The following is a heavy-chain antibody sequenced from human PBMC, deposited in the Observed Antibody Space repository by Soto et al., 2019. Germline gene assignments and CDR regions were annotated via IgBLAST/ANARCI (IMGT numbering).Heavy chain of an antibody. CDR3: ARDPRPLWEPYYYDGMDV. V-gene: IGHV1-18*04. CDR2: ISAYNGNT. Sequence: QVQLVQSGAEVKKPGASLKVSCKASGYTFTSYGISCVRQAPGQGLERMGWISAYNGNTNYAQKLQGRVTMTTDTSTSTVYMEVRSLRSDDTAVYYCARDPRPLWEPYYYDGMDVWGQGTTVTVSS. CDR1: GYTFTSYG. J-gene: IGHJ6*02. D-gene: IGHD1-26*01.